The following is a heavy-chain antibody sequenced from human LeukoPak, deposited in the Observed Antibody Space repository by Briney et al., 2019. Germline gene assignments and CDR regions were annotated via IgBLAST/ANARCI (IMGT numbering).Heavy chain of an antibody. CDR3: ARDVNHSRDGVYYYYYGMDV. CDR1: GYTFTSYG. J-gene: IGHJ6*02. V-gene: IGHV1-18*01. CDR2: ISAYNGNT. D-gene: IGHD2-8*01. Sequence: EASVKVSCKASGYTFTSYGISWVRQAPGQGLEWMGWISAYNGNTNYAQKLQGRVTMTTDTSTSTAYMELRSLRSDDTAVYYCARDVNHSRDGVYYYYYGMDVWGQGTTVTVSS.